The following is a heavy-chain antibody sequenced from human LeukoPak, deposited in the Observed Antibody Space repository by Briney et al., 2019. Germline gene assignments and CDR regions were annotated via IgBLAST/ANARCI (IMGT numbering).Heavy chain of an antibody. CDR1: GGSISSSSYY. Sequence: SETLSLTCTVFGGSISSSSYYWGWIRQPPGKGLEWIGSIYHSGSTYYNPVLKSRVTISADTSKNQFFLKLSSVTAADTAVYYCARLRDLYNCFDPWGQGTLVTVSS. D-gene: IGHD5-24*01. V-gene: IGHV4-39*07. CDR3: ARLRDLYNCFDP. CDR2: IYHSGST. J-gene: IGHJ5*02.